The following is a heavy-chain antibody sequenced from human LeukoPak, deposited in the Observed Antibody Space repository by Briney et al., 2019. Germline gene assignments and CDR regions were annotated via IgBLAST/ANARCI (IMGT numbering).Heavy chain of an antibody. Sequence: SETLSLTCAVYGGSFSGYYWSWIRQPPGKGLEWIGEINHSGSTNYNPSLKSRVTISVDTSKNQFSLKLSSVTAADTAVYYCARDRAAAGIDYWGQGTLVTVSS. V-gene: IGHV4-34*01. CDR2: INHSGST. CDR1: GGSFSGYY. D-gene: IGHD6-13*01. CDR3: ARDRAAAGIDY. J-gene: IGHJ4*02.